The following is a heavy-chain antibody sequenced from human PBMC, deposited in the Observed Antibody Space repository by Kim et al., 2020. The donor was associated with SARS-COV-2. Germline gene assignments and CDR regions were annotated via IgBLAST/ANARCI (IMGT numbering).Heavy chain of an antibody. CDR3: ARGVIDRSWYRVGWFDP. J-gene: IGHJ5*02. CDR1: GFTFSSYE. Sequence: GGSLRLSCAASGFTFSSYEMNWVRQAPGKGLEWVSYISSSGSTIYYADSVKGRFTISRDNAKNSLYLQMNSLRAEDTAVYYCARGVIDRSWYRVGWFDPWGQGTLVTVSS. V-gene: IGHV3-48*03. CDR2: ISSSGSTI. D-gene: IGHD6-13*01.